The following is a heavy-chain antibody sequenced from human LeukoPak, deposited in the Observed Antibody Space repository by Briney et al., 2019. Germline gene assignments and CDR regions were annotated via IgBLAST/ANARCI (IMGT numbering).Heavy chain of an antibody. D-gene: IGHD2-2*01. J-gene: IGHJ4*02. Sequence: ASVKVSCKASGYTFTSYAIQWVRQAPGQRLEWMGWINAGNGDTKYSQRFQGRVTITRDTSASTAYMELSSLRSEDTAVYYCARARALVVPAASLDYWGQGTLVTVSS. CDR1: GYTFTSYA. V-gene: IGHV1-3*01. CDR2: INAGNGDT. CDR3: ARARALVVPAASLDY.